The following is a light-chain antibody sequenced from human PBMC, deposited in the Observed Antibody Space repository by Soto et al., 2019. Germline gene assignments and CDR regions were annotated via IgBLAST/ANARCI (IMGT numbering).Light chain of an antibody. CDR2: EAS. CDR3: QKYNSYPGT. CDR1: QTRATY. Sequence: HMTQSPSSLFASVGDRLIITCRASQTRATYKNWYQQKSGSAPRLLIYEASGLQSGVPSRFSGSGSGTEFTLTISSLQPDDFAPYYCQKYNSYPGTFGQGTKVDIK. J-gene: IGKJ1*01. V-gene: IGKV1-39*01.